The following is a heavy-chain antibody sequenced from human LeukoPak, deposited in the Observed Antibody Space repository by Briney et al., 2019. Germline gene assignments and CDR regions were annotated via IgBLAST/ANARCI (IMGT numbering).Heavy chain of an antibody. CDR3: ARDLLSYYDSSGYSSAFDI. Sequence: GGSLRLSCAASGFTFSSYSMNWVRQAPGKGLEWVSSISSSSSYTYYAGSVKGRFTIYRDNAKNSLYLQMNSLRAEDTAVYYCARDLLSYYDSSGYSSAFDIWGQGTMVTVSS. CDR1: GFTFSSYS. CDR2: ISSSSSYT. V-gene: IGHV3-21*01. D-gene: IGHD3-22*01. J-gene: IGHJ3*02.